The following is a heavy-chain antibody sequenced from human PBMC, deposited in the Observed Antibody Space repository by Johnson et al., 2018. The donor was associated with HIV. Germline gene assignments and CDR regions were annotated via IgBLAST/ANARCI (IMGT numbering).Heavy chain of an antibody. CDR3: AREATMVREVNDGFDI. D-gene: IGHD3-10*01. V-gene: IGHV3-53*01. Sequence: VQLVESGGGVVQSGRSLRLSCAASGFSVGTNYMSWVRQAPGKGLEWVSRLYSDSGTSGTNYADSVKGRFTISRDSSKNTLYLQMNSLRVEDTAVYYCAREATMVREVNDGFDIWGQGTMVTVSS. CDR2: LYSDSGTSGT. CDR1: GFSVGTNY. J-gene: IGHJ3*02.